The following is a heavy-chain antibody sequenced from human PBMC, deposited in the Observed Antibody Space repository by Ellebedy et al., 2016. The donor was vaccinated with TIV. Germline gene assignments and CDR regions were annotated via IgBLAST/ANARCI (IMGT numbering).Heavy chain of an antibody. CDR3: ARDRLGGSCYLGY. CDR2: ISSSVSTI. V-gene: IGHV3-11*01. CDR1: GFTFSDYY. Sequence: GGSLRLXXAASGFTFSDYYMSWIRQAPGKGLEWVSYISSSVSTIYYADSVKGRFTISRDNAKNSLYLQMNSLRAEDTAVYYCARDRLGGSCYLGYWGQGTLVTVSS. J-gene: IGHJ4*02. D-gene: IGHD2-15*01.